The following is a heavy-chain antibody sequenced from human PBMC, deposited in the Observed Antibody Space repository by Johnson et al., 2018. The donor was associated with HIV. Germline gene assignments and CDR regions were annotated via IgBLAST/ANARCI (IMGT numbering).Heavy chain of an antibody. J-gene: IGHJ3*02. CDR2: IYSGGST. Sequence: ELLVESGGGLVQPGGSLRLSCAASGFTVSSNYMSWVRQAPGKGLEWVSVIYSGGSTYSADSVKVRFTISRDNSKNTLYLQMNSLRAEDTALYYCARVSKYYDSIRGAFDIWGQGTMVTVSS. D-gene: IGHD3-22*01. V-gene: IGHV3-66*01. CDR1: GFTVSSNY. CDR3: ARVSKYYDSIRGAFDI.